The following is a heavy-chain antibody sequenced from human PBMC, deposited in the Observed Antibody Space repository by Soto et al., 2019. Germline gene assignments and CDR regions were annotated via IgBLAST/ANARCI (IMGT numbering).Heavy chain of an antibody. CDR2: IYYSGST. D-gene: IGHD2-21*02. V-gene: IGHV4-59*01. J-gene: IGHJ5*02. CDR3: ARDLCGGDCYFNWFDP. Sequence: NPSETLSLTCTVSGGSISSYYWSWIRQPPGKGLEWIGYIYYSGSTNYNPSLKSRVTISVDTSKNQFSLKLSSVTAADTAVYYCARDLCGGDCYFNWFDPWGQGTLVTVSS. CDR1: GGSISSYY.